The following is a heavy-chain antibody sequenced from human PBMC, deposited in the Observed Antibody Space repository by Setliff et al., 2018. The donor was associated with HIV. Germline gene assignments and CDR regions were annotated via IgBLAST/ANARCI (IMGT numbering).Heavy chain of an antibody. D-gene: IGHD2-15*01. CDR2: IYYSGST. CDR3: ARLLVAGMLFDN. J-gene: IGHJ4*02. Sequence: SETLSLTCTVSGGSIISSTYFWGWIRQPPGKGLECIGNIYYSGSTSYNPSLKSRVTISVDTSKNQFSLKLSSVTAADTAVYYCARLLVAGMLFDNWGQGTLGTVSS. CDR1: GGSIISSTYF. V-gene: IGHV4-39*01.